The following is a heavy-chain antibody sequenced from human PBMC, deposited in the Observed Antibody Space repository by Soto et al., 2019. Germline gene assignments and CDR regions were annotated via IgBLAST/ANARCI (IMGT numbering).Heavy chain of an antibody. D-gene: IGHD6-13*01. J-gene: IGHJ5*02. V-gene: IGHV4-4*02. CDR3: AREVNSSPARGPNWFDP. CDR2: TYHSGTT. Sequence: QVQLQESGPGLVQPSGTLSLTCAVSGDSINNSHWRSWVRQTPGTGLEWIGETYHSGTTNYNPSLKTRVTISIDKSKNHFPLKMNSVTAADTAVYYCAREVNSSPARGPNWFDPWGQGTLVTVSS. CDR1: GDSINNSHW.